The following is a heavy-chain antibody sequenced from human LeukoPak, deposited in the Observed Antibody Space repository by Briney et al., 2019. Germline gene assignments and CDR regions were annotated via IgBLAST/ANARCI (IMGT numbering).Heavy chain of an antibody. Sequence: ASVKVSCKASGYTFTDYYIHWVRQAPRQDFEWMGWINPKSGGTDYAQKFQGRVTMTRDPSLSTAYMELSRLRSDDTAVFYCARASTVAGNHRPFDYWGQGTLVTVSS. V-gene: IGHV1-2*02. D-gene: IGHD6-19*01. CDR3: ARASTVAGNHRPFDY. CDR1: GYTFTDYY. J-gene: IGHJ4*02. CDR2: INPKSGGT.